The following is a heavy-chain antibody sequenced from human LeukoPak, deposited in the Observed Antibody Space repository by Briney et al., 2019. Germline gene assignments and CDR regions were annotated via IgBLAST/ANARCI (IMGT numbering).Heavy chain of an antibody. CDR1: GGTFSSYA. J-gene: IGHJ4*02. CDR2: ITPIFGTP. Sequence: KFSCKASGGTFSSYAISWVRQAPGHGLELVGAITPIFGTPNYVEKFRGRVTISADESTSTAYMELSSLTSEDTAVYYCTRSTKVVSRTFDYWGQGTLVTVSS. D-gene: IGHD4-23*01. V-gene: IGHV1-69*01. CDR3: TRSTKVVSRTFDY.